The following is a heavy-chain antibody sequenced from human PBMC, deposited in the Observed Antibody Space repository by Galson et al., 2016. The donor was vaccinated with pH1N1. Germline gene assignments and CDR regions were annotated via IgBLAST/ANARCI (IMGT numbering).Heavy chain of an antibody. CDR1: GFTFDTFA. V-gene: IGHV3-30*04. Sequence: SLRLSCAAFGFTFDTFAMHWVRQNPGKGLEWVAFISYNGQDQSYANSVKGRFTVSRDNSKNTLYLQMNSLRPDDTALYYCAREDWSYADTYYYGMDVWGQGTTVTVSS. CDR2: ISYNGQDQ. CDR3: AREDWSYADTYYYGMDV. D-gene: IGHD3-16*01. J-gene: IGHJ6*02.